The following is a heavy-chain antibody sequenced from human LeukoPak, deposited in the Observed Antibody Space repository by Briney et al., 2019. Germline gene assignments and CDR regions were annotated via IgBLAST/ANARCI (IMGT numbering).Heavy chain of an antibody. J-gene: IGHJ4*02. CDR3: AREAGTGDY. CDR1: GFTFSRYW. D-gene: IGHD1-14*01. CDR2: IKQDGSEK. Sequence: GGSLRLSXADSGFTFSRYWMSWVCQAPGKGLEWVANIKQDGSEKYYVDSVKGRFTISRDNAKNSLYLQMNSLRVEDTAVYYCAREAGTGDYWGQGTLVTVSS. V-gene: IGHV3-7*01.